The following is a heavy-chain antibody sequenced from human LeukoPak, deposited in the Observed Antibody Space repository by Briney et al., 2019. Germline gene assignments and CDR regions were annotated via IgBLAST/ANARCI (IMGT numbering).Heavy chain of an antibody. D-gene: IGHD1-14*01. CDR2: IKQDGSEK. CDR3: ARAGPLYYYYYMDV. V-gene: IGHV3-7*01. Sequence: GGSLRLSCAASGFTFSSYWMSWVRQAPGKGLEWVANIKQDGSEKYYVDSVKGRFTISRDSAKNSLYLQMNSLRAEDTAVYYCARAGPLYYYYYMDVWGKGTTVTVSS. J-gene: IGHJ6*03. CDR1: GFTFSSYW.